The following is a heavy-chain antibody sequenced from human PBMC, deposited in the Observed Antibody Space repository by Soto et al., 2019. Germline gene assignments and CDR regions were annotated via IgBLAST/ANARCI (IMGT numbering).Heavy chain of an antibody. D-gene: IGHD6-6*01. CDR2: IKQDGSEK. J-gene: IGHJ5*02. CDR3: GRLSSSSHWLHWFYP. V-gene: IGHV3-7*01. CDR1: GFTFSGYW. Sequence: EVQLVESGGGLVQPGVSLRLSCAASGFTFSGYWMSWVRQAPGKGLEWVANIKQDGSEKYYVDSVKGRFSISRDNAKDSLYLQMNSLRAEDTAIYCCGRLSSSSHWLHWFYPWGQGTLVTVSS.